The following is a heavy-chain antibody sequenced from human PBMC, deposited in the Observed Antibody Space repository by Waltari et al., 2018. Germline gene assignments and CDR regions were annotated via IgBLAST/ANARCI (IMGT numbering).Heavy chain of an antibody. CDR3: AKRLGARAFDS. CDR2: ITNSGSSA. D-gene: IGHD6-19*01. Sequence: EVQLLESGGTLVQPGGSLRLSCAASGFIFSSYDMSWVRQAPGKGLEWVSAITNSGSSANYADSVKGRFTISRDNSKNTLYLQMNDLRGDDRAVYYCAKRLGARAFDSWGQGTLVTVSS. J-gene: IGHJ4*02. V-gene: IGHV3-23*01. CDR1: GFIFSSYD.